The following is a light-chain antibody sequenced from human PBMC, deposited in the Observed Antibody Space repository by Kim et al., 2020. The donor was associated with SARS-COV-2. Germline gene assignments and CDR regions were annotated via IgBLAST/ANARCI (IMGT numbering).Light chain of an antibody. CDR3: QQYKDWPPIT. Sequence: SPGEKVTRSCRAGRSVASNLAWYQQKPGQPPRILFNGVSIRASGVPARFSGSGSGTEFTLTIDSLQSEDFAVYFCQQYKDWPPITFGQGTRLEIK. CDR2: GVS. V-gene: IGKV3-15*01. CDR1: RSVASN. J-gene: IGKJ5*01.